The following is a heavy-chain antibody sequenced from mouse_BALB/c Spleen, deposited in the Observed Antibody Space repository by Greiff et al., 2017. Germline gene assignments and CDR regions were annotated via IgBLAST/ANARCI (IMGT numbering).Heavy chain of an antibody. V-gene: IGHV7-3*02. J-gene: IGHJ3*01. CDR3: ARSDGSGAY. CDR2: IRNKANGYTT. Sequence: EVMLVESGGGLVQPGGSLRLSCATSGFTFTDYYMSWVRQPPGKALEWLGFIRNKANGYTTEYSASVKGRFTISRDNPKNTLFLQMTSLRSEDTAMYYCARSDGSGAYWGQGTLVTVSA. D-gene: IGHD3-2*01. CDR1: GFTFTDYY.